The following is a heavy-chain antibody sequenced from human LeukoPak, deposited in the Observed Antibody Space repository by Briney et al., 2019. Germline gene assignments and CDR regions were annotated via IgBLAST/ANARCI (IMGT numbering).Heavy chain of an antibody. J-gene: IGHJ4*02. V-gene: IGHV4-59*01. D-gene: IGHD5-18*01. Sequence: SETLSLTCTVSGGSISSYYWSWIRQPPGKGLEWIGYIYYSGSTNYKPSLKSRVTISVDTSKNQFSLKLSSVTAADTAVYYCARARGYSYDLFDYWGQGTLVTVSS. CDR1: GGSISSYY. CDR2: IYYSGST. CDR3: ARARGYSYDLFDY.